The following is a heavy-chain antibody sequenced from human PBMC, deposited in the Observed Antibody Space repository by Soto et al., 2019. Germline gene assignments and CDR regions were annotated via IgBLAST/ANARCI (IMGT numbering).Heavy chain of an antibody. J-gene: IGHJ4*02. CDR3: ARAPPPNSRYDILTGYYYDY. Sequence: SSETLSLTCTVSGGSISSGGYYWSWIRQHPGKGLEWIGYIYYSGSTYYNPSLKSRVTISVDTSKNQFSLKLSSVTAADTAVYYCARAPPPNSRYDILTGYYYDYWGQGTLVTVSS. CDR1: GGSISSGGYY. V-gene: IGHV4-31*03. CDR2: IYYSGST. D-gene: IGHD3-9*01.